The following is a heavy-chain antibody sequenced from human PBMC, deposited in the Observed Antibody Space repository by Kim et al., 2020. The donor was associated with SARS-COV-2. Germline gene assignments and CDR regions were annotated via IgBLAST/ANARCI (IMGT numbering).Heavy chain of an antibody. CDR1: GGSISGFY. D-gene: IGHD3-16*01. Sequence: SETLSLTCTVSGGSISGFYWSWIRQPPGKGLEWIGYIYYNGSTNYNPSLKSRVTISVDTSKNQFSLKLSSVTAADTAVYYCARLWGTQYGLDVWGQGTT. CDR2: IYYNGST. CDR3: ARLWGTQYGLDV. J-gene: IGHJ6*02. V-gene: IGHV4-59*08.